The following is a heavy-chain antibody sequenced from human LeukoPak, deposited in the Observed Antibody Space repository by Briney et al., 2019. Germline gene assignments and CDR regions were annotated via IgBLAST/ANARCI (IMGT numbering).Heavy chain of an antibody. CDR1: GDSISISSYH. CDR3: ARDNWGSLDY. J-gene: IGHJ4*02. D-gene: IGHD7-27*01. CDR2: SFSGSA. Sequence: SETLTLTCTVSGDSISISSYHWSWVRRPRGKGLEWIGYSFSGSANYNPSLKSRVTISVDKSKNQFSLNLSSVTAADTAVYYCARDNWGSLDYWGQGILVTVSS. V-gene: IGHV4-61*01.